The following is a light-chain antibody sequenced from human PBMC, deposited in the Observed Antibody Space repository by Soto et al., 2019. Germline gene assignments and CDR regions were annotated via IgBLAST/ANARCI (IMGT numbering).Light chain of an antibody. V-gene: IGLV2-14*01. CDR3: SSYTGSKTPVV. CDR2: DVS. Sequence: QSVLTQPASVSGSPGQSITISCTGTSSDVGGYNYVSWYQQHPGKAPNLIIFDVSNRPSGVSNRFSGSKSGNAASLTISGLQAEDEDDYYCSSYTGSKTPVVFGGGTKVTVL. CDR1: SSDVGGYNY. J-gene: IGLJ2*01.